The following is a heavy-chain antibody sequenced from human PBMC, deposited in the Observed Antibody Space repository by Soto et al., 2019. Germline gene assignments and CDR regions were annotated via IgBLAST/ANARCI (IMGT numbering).Heavy chain of an antibody. CDR1: GYTFTSYY. CDR2: INPSGGST. D-gene: IGHD6-6*01. J-gene: IGHJ6*02. CDR3: ARDGGEAARREYYYYGMDV. V-gene: IGHV1-46*01. Sequence: ASVKVSCKASGYTFTSYYMHWVRQAPGQGLEWMGIINPSGGSTSYAQKFQGRVTMTRDTSTSTVYMELSSLRSEDTAVYYCARDGGEAARREYYYYGMDVWGQGTTVTVSS.